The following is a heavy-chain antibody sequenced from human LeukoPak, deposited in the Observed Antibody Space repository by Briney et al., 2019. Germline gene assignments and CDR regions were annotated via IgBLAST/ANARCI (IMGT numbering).Heavy chain of an antibody. V-gene: IGHV4-61*01. CDR3: ARGYYYDSSGYYHHYMDV. Sequence: KPSETLSLTCTVSGGSISSSSYYWSWIRQPPGKGLEWIGYIYYSGSTNYNPSLKSRVTISVDTSKNQFSLKLSSVTAADTAVYYCARGYYYDSSGYYHHYMDVWGKGTTVTISS. CDR2: IYYSGST. CDR1: GGSISSSSYY. J-gene: IGHJ6*03. D-gene: IGHD3-22*01.